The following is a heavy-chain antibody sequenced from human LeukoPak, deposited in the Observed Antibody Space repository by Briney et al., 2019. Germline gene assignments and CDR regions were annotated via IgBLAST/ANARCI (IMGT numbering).Heavy chain of an antibody. Sequence: GASVKVSCKASGYTFTSYGISWVRQAPGQGLEWMGWISAYNGNTNYAQKLQGRVTMTTDTSTSTAYMELSRLRSDDTAVYYCARGYYDESSGYSMHFDYWGQGTLVTVSS. J-gene: IGHJ4*02. D-gene: IGHD3-22*01. CDR2: ISAYNGNT. V-gene: IGHV1-18*01. CDR1: GYTFTSYG. CDR3: ARGYYDESSGYSMHFDY.